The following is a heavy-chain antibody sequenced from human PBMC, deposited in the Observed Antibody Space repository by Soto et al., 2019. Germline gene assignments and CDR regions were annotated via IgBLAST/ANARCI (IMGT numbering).Heavy chain of an antibody. V-gene: IGHV4-4*02. CDR1: GGSISSSNW. CDR3: ARGESARYCSGGSCYSVRWFDP. D-gene: IGHD2-15*01. J-gene: IGHJ5*02. Sequence: QVQLQESGPGLVKPSGTLSLTCAVSGGSISSSNWWSWVRQPPGKGLEWIGEIYHSGSTNYNPSLKSRVTISVDKSKTQYSLKLSSVTAADTAVYYCARGESARYCSGGSCYSVRWFDPWGQGTLVTVSS. CDR2: IYHSGST.